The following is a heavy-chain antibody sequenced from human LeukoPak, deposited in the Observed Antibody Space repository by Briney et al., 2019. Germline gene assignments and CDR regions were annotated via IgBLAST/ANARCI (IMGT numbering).Heavy chain of an antibody. CDR1: GGSISSSSYY. V-gene: IGHV4-39*01. CDR2: IYYSGRT. CDR3: ARHGLRWDYYGSGSIPRGLDY. J-gene: IGHJ4*02. Sequence: SETLSLTCTVSGGSISSSSYYWAWIRQPPGKGREWMGSIYYSGRTYYNPSLKSRVTISVDTSKNPFPLKLSSVSAADTAVYYCARHGLRWDYYGSGSIPRGLDYWGQGTLVTVSS. D-gene: IGHD3-10*01.